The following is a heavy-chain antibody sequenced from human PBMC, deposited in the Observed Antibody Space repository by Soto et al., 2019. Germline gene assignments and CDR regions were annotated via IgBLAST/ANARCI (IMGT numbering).Heavy chain of an antibody. J-gene: IGHJ6*03. CDR1: GGSISSYY. CDR3: QLRHRSYYYYYYYTGA. CDR2: IYYSGST. V-gene: IGHV4-59*01. Sequence: QVQLQESGPGLVKPSETLSLTCTVSGGSISSYYWSWIRQPPGKGLEWIGYIYYSGSTNYNPYLSDRVTISVDTSENHFSLKLSSVTSTDPAVSYCQLRHRSYYYYYYYTGAWGKASTVTVS. D-gene: IGHD5-12*01.